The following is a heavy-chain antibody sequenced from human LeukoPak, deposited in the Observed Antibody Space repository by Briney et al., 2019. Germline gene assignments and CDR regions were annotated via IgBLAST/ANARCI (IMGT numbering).Heavy chain of an antibody. V-gene: IGHV4-34*01. Sequence: SETLSLTCAVYGGSFSGYYWSWIRQPPGKGLEWIGEISHSGSTNYNPSLKSRVTISVDTSKNQFSLKLSSVTAADTAVYYCARGRSPDYWGQGTLVTVSS. J-gene: IGHJ4*02. CDR2: ISHSGST. CDR3: ARGRSPDY. CDR1: GGSFSGYY.